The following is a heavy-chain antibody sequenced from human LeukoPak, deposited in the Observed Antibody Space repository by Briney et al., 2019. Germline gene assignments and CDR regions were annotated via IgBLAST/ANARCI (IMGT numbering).Heavy chain of an antibody. CDR2: FDPEDGET. Sequence: ASVKVSCKVSGYTLTELSMHWVRQAPGKGLEWMGGFDPEDGETIYAQKFQGRVTMTRDTSTSTVYMELSSLRSEDTAVYYCARVGQLLPFDYWGQGTLVTVSS. CDR3: ARVGQLLPFDY. D-gene: IGHD2-2*01. J-gene: IGHJ4*02. V-gene: IGHV1-24*01. CDR1: GYTLTELS.